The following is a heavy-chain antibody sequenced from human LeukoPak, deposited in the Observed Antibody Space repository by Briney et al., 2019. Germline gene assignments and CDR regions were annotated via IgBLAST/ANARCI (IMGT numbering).Heavy chain of an antibody. J-gene: IGHJ4*02. Sequence: SETLSLTCTVSGGSISSGNYYWSWIRQPAGKGLEWIGRIYTSGSTNYNPSLKSRVTISVDTSKNQFSLKLSSVTAADTAVYYCASLGANTADYWGQGTLVTVSS. CDR2: IYTSGST. D-gene: IGHD4/OR15-4a*01. CDR1: GGSISSGNYY. V-gene: IGHV4-61*02. CDR3: ASLGANTADY.